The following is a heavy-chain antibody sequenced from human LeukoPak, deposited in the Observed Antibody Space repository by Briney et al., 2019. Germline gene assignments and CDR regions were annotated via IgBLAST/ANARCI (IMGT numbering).Heavy chain of an antibody. V-gene: IGHV3-7*01. CDR2: IKEDGSEK. J-gene: IGHJ4*02. CDR3: ARDRDRAELYFDY. CDR1: GFTFSSFW. Sequence: GGSLRLSCAASGFTFSSFWMTWVRQAPGKGLEWVANIKEDGSEKHYVDSVRGRFTISRDNSKNTVYVQMNNLRAEDTAVYYCARDRDRAELYFDYWGQGTLVTVSS. D-gene: IGHD1-14*01.